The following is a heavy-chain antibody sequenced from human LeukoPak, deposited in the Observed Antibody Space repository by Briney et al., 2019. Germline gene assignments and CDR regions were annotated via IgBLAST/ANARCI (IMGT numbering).Heavy chain of an antibody. J-gene: IGHJ4*02. V-gene: IGHV4-39*07. D-gene: IGHD3-22*01. Sequence: SETLSLTCTVSGGSISSSNNYYWGWIRQPPGKGLEWIGSIYYSGTTFYNPSLKSRVTISVDTSKNQFSLNLRSVTAADTAAYYCVNYYDSSDYQQPNHFDYWGQGTLVTVSS. CDR3: VNYYDSSDYQQPNHFDY. CDR2: IYYSGTT. CDR1: GGSISSSNNYY.